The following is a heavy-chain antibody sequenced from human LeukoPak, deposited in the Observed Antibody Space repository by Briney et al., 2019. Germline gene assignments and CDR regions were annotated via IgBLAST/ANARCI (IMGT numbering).Heavy chain of an antibody. J-gene: IGHJ5*02. CDR3: ARDPGYCSSTSCLYNWFDP. CDR1: GFTFSSYS. V-gene: IGHV3-21*01. CDR2: ISSSSSYI. D-gene: IGHD2-2*01. Sequence: PGGSLRLSCAASGFTFSSYSMNWVRQAPGKGLEWVSSISSSSSYIYYADSVKGRFTISRDNAKNSLYLQMNSLRAEDTAVYYCARDPGYCSSTSCLYNWFDPWGQGTLVTVSS.